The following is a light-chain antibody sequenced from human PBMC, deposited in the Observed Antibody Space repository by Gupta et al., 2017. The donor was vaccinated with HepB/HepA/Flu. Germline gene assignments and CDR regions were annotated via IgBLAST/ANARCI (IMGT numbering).Light chain of an antibody. CDR2: EAF. J-gene: IGKJ5*01. CDR3: QERSNWPLIT. CDR1: QSVALS. V-gene: IGKV3-11*01. Sequence: EIVLTQSPATLSLSPGESVTLSCRASQSVALSFAWYQQKPGQAPRLLVYEAFSRDAGVPARFSGSGYGTDFTLTISSREQEDFAFYYCQERSNWPLITFGQGTRLDIK.